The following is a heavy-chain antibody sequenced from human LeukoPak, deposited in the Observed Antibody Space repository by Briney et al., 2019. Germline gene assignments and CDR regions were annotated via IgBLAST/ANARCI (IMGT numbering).Heavy chain of an antibody. CDR1: GFTVSNNY. Sequence: GGSLRLSCAASGFTVSNNYMMWVRQAPGKGLEWVSAIFRDDSTYYADSVKGRLTISRDNSKNTLYLQMTSLRVDDTAMYYCLFYNDSSSYVAYGAQGPLVPV. CDR3: LFYNDSSSYVAY. J-gene: IGHJ4*02. D-gene: IGHD3-22*01. V-gene: IGHV3-53*01. CDR2: IFRDDST.